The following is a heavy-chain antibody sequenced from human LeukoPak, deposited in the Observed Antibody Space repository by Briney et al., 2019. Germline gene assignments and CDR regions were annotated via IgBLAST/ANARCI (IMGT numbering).Heavy chain of an antibody. CDR2: IGPRGTDI. Sequence: PGGSLRLSCAGSGFTFSSYGLFWVRQAPGKGLEWVAAIGPRGTDIHYADSVKGRFTISRDNSKTTVYLEMISLRVDDTAIYYCAKDQRAGRTPFLFSLPGYWGQGVLVTVYS. J-gene: IGHJ4*02. CDR3: AKDQRAGRTPFLFSLPGY. D-gene: IGHD1/OR15-1a*01. V-gene: IGHV3-23*01. CDR1: GFTFSSYG.